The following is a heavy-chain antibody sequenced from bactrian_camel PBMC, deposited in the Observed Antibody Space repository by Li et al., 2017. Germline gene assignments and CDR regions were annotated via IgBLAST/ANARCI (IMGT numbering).Heavy chain of an antibody. CDR2: ITTGDHE. CDR3: AAFWLASGGYCYTFRYDISY. J-gene: IGHJ6*01. V-gene: IGHV3S53*01. D-gene: IGHD2*01. CDR1: GLIYSRYY. Sequence: HVQLVESGGGSVQTGGSLRLSCTVSGLIYSRYYMGWFRQAPGNEREGVAGITTGDHERYANSVKGRFTISRDNAKNTLYLQMNSLKPKDTAMYFCAAFWLASGGYCYTFRYDISYWGQGTQVTVS.